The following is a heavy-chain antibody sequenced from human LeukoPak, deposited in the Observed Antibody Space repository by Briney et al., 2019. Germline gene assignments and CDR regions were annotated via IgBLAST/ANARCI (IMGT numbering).Heavy chain of an antibody. V-gene: IGHV4-59*01. CDR3: ARESSSSWYGNWFDP. Sequence: SETLSLTCTVSGGSISSYYWSWIRQPPGKGLEWIGYIYYSGGTNYNPSLKSRVTISVDTSKNQFSLKLSSVTAADTAVYYCARESSSSWYGNWFDPWGQGTLVTVSS. J-gene: IGHJ5*02. D-gene: IGHD6-13*01. CDR1: GGSISSYY. CDR2: IYYSGGT.